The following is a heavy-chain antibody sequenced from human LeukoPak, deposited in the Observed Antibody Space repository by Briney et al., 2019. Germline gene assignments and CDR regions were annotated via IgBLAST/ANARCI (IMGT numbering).Heavy chain of an antibody. Sequence: PGGSLRLSCAASGFTFSNAWMSWVRQAPGKGLEWVGRIKSKTDGGTTDYAAPVKGRFTISRDDSKNTLYLQMNSLKTEDTAVYYCTTTNYDFWSGYYGGDYWGQGTLVTVSS. CDR1: GFTFSNAW. CDR2: IKSKTDGGTT. V-gene: IGHV3-15*01. J-gene: IGHJ4*02. CDR3: TTTNYDFWSGYYGGDY. D-gene: IGHD3-3*01.